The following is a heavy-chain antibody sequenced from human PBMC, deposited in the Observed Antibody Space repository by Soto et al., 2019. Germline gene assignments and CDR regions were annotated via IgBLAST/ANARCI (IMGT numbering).Heavy chain of an antibody. CDR2: LYYTGST. D-gene: IGHD2-2*02. CDR1: GYSISTIPDY. V-gene: IGHV4-39*01. J-gene: IGHJ1*01. Sequence: QLHLQESGPGLVKPSETLSLICAVSGYSISTIPDYSWAWIRQPPGKGLEYIGTLYYTGSTYYNPSLNCHFTISLDSSHSRFSLKLSSVTAADTAVYYCGRASIPTCVTGGAHFQHWGQGTQVRVSS. CDR3: GRASIPTCVTGGAHFQH.